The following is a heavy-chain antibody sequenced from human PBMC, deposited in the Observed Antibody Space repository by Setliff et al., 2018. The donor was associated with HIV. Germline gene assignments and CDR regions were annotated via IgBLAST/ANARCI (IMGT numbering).Heavy chain of an antibody. V-gene: IGHV1-2*02. D-gene: IGHD2-2*01. CDR2: ISPNSGGT. CDR3: ARDHCSSSGCYEYSYYGMDV. CDR1: GCTFTGYY. Sequence: ASVKVSCKASGCTFTGYYMHWVRQAPGQGLEWMGWISPNSGGTTYAQKFQGRVTMTRDTSISTAHMEVSRLRSDDTAVYYCARDHCSSSGCYEYSYYGMDVWGQGTTVTVSS. J-gene: IGHJ6*02.